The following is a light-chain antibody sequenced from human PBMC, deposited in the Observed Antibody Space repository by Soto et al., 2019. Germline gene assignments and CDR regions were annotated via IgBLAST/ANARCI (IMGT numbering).Light chain of an antibody. Sequence: ILMTQSPATVSVSPGESATLSCRASQNIYYNVAGYQQRPGQAPRLLIYRASTRAPGVPARFSGSGSGTEFTLTISSLQPEDFTVYSCLQYHNLWAFGQGTKVDIK. J-gene: IGKJ1*01. V-gene: IGKV3-15*01. CDR3: LQYHNLWA. CDR1: QNIYYN. CDR2: RAS.